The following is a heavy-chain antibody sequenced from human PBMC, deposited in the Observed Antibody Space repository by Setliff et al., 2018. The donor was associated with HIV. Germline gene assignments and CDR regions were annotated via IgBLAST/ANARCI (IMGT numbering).Heavy chain of an antibody. Sequence: ASVKVSCKASGYTFIDYYIHWVQQSPGKGLEWMGRVDPEDGETIYAEKFQGRVTIIADMSTDTAYMELSSLRSEDTAVYYCAAEGFYYDSAIYWGYGTLVTVSS. V-gene: IGHV1-69-2*01. CDR1: GYTFIDYY. D-gene: IGHD3-22*01. CDR2: VDPEDGET. J-gene: IGHJ4*01. CDR3: AAEGFYYDSAIY.